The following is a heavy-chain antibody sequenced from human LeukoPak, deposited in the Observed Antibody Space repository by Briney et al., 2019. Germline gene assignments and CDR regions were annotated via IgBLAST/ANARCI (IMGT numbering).Heavy chain of an antibody. J-gene: IGHJ3*02. V-gene: IGHV1-69*13. CDR2: IIPIFGTA. CDR3: ARGPHVYQLLPPSFDI. Sequence: SVKVSCKASGGTFSSYAISWVRQAPGQGPEWMGGIIPIFGTANYAQKFHGRVTITADESTTTAYMELSSLRSEDTAVYYCARGPHVYQLLPPSFDIWGQGTMVTVSS. D-gene: IGHD2-2*01. CDR1: GGTFSSYA.